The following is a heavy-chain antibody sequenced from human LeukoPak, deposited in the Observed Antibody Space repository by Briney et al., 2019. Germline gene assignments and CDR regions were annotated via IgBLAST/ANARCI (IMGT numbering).Heavy chain of an antibody. J-gene: IGHJ4*02. D-gene: IGHD6-6*01. V-gene: IGHV3-30*04. CDR3: ANSFGPYSSSDLFDY. Sequence: QAGGSLRLSCAAAGFTFSKFAMHWVRQAPGKGLEWVAVISYDGSNKYYADSVKGRFTISRDNSKNTLYLQMSSLRAEDTAVYYCANSFGPYSSSDLFDYWGQGTLVTVPS. CDR2: ISYDGSNK. CDR1: GFTFSKFA.